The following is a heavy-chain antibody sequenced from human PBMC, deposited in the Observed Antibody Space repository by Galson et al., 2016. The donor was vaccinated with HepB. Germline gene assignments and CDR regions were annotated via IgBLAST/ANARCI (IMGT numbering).Heavy chain of an antibody. Sequence: SLRLSCAASGFTFSSYAMHWVRQAPGKGLEWVAVISYDGSNKYYAASVKGRFTISRDHPKNTLYLQMNSLSAEDTAVYYCARGYGGNYWHFDLWGRGTLVTVSS. CDR3: ARGYGGNYWHFDL. D-gene: IGHD4-23*01. J-gene: IGHJ2*01. V-gene: IGHV3-30*04. CDR1: GFTFSSYA. CDR2: ISYDGSNK.